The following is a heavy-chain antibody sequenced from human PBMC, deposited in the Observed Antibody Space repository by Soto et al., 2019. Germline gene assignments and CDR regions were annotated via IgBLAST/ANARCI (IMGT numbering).Heavy chain of an antibody. V-gene: IGHV1-3*01. Sequence: QVQLVQSGAEVTKPGASVKVSCKASGYTFTSYAMHWVRQAPGQRLEWMGWINAGNGNTKYSQKFQGRVTITRDTSASTAYMELSSLRSEDTAVYYCARDGMYSGYDYYYYYGMDVWGQGTTVTVSS. D-gene: IGHD5-12*01. CDR3: ARDGMYSGYDYYYYYGMDV. CDR1: GYTFTSYA. J-gene: IGHJ6*02. CDR2: INAGNGNT.